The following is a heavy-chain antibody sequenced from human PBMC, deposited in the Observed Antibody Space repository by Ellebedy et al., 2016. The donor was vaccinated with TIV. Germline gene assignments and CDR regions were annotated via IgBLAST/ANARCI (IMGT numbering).Heavy chain of an antibody. CDR1: GFTFSRHW. Sequence: GESLKISCAASGFTFSRHWMSWVRQGPGKGLEWVANINQDGGEKNYVDSVRGRFTISRDNAKNSLYLQMNSLRAEDTAVYYCTTRRTTTNEDWGQGTLVTVSS. CDR3: TTRRTTTNED. V-gene: IGHV3-7*03. CDR2: INQDGGEK. D-gene: IGHD2-8*01. J-gene: IGHJ4*02.